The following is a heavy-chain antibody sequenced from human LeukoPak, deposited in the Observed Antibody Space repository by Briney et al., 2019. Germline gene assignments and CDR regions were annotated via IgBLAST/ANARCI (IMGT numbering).Heavy chain of an antibody. J-gene: IGHJ3*02. D-gene: IGHD5-18*01. Sequence: WYDGSNKYYADSVKGRFTISRDNSKNTLYLQMNSLRAEDTAVYYCARDDTGYSYAPGAFDIWGQGTMVTVSS. CDR2: WYDGSNK. CDR3: ARDDTGYSYAPGAFDI. V-gene: IGHV3-33*01.